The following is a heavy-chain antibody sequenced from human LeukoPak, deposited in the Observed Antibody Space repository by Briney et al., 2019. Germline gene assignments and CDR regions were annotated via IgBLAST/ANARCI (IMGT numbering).Heavy chain of an antibody. CDR1: GYTFTGYY. J-gene: IGHJ4*02. CDR2: INPNSGGT. Sequence: ASVKVSCKASGYTFTGYYMHWVRQAPGQGLEWMGWINPNSGGTNYAQNLQGRVTMTTDTSTSTAYMELRSLRYDDTAVYYCARAGWDENVWGSYPSGYWGQGTLVTVSS. D-gene: IGHD3-16*02. V-gene: IGHV1-2*02. CDR3: ARAGWDENVWGSYPSGY.